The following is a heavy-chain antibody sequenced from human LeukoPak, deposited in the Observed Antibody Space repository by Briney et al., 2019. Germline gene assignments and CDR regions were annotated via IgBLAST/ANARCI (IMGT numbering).Heavy chain of an antibody. J-gene: IGHJ6*03. CDR3: ARVATGDYDYYYYYMDV. D-gene: IGHD7-27*01. Sequence: PSETLSLTCTVSGGSISRSSYYWGWVRQPPGKGLEWIGSIYYSGSTYYNPSLKSRVTISVDTSKNQLSLKLSSVAAADTAVYYCARVATGDYDYYYYYMDVWGKGTTVTVSS. CDR2: IYYSGST. V-gene: IGHV4-39*07. CDR1: GGSISRSSYY.